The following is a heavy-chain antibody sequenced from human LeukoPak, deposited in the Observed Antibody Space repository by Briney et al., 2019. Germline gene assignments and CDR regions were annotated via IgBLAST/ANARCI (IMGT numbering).Heavy chain of an antibody. CDR3: ARWADSPFDY. J-gene: IGHJ4*02. CDR1: GYTFTSYD. V-gene: IGHV1-8*01. CDR2: MKPSSDKT. Sequence: ASVKVSCKASGYTFTSYDINWVRQATGHGLEWMGYMKPSSDKTGYAQKFQGRVTLTWDTSISTAYMELSSLKSEDTAVYYCARWADSPFDYWGQGTLVTVSS.